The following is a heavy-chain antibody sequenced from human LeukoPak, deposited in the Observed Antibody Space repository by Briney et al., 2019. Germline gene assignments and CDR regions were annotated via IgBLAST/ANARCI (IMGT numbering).Heavy chain of an antibody. CDR2: IYYSGST. V-gene: IGHV4-39*07. D-gene: IGHD3-16*02. CDR3: ARVLSLRGSYFDY. Sequence: PSETLSLTCSVSGDSISTSSYYWGWIRQPPGKGLEWIGSIYYSGSTYYNPSLKSRVTISVDTSKNQFSLKLSSVTAADTAVYYCARVLSLRGSYFDYWGQGTLVTVSS. J-gene: IGHJ4*02. CDR1: GDSISTSSYY.